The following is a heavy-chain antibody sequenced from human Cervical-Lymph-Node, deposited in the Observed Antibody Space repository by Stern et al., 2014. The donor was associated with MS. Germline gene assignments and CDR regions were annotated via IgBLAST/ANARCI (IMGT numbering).Heavy chain of an antibody. CDR1: GFTFSNYG. CDR3: ARGNWNYEGMGY. CDR2: IWYDGNKK. D-gene: IGHD1-7*01. Sequence: VQLVESGGGVVQPGRSLRPSCAASGFTFSNYGMHWVRQAPGKGLEWLAVIWYDGNKKYYADSVKGRFTISRDNSKNTLFLQMSSLTAEDTALYYCARGNWNYEGMGYWGQGTLVTVSS. V-gene: IGHV3-33*01. J-gene: IGHJ4*02.